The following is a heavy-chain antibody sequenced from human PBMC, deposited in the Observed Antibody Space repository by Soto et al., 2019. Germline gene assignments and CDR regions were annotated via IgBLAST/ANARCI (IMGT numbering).Heavy chain of an antibody. J-gene: IGHJ6*04. CDR3: ACLGSSSWGYYYYGMKV. V-gene: IGHV5-10-1*01. CDR1: GYSSTSYW. D-gene: IGHD6-6*01. Sequence: VESLKISCKGSGYSSTSYWISWVRQMPGKGLEWMGRLDPSDSYTNYSPSFQVHVTISADKSISTAYLQWRSLKASDTAMHYCACLGSSSWGYYYYGMKVWREGTTVTVCS. CDR2: LDPSDSYT.